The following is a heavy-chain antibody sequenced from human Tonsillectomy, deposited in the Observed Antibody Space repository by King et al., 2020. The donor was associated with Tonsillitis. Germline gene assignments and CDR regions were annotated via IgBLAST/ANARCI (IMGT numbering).Heavy chain of an antibody. CDR1: GFTFDDYA. CDR2: ICGGGWNT. D-gene: IGHD4-17*01. J-gene: IGHJ4*02. CDR3: AKDIRYGDSPEYFDY. V-gene: IGHV3-43*02. Sequence: VQLVESGGGVVQPGGSLRLFCAASGFTFDDYAMHWVRQAPGKGLEWVSLICGGGWNTYYADSVKGPLTISRDKSKNSLYLQMNSLRTEDTSLYYCAKDIRYGDSPEYFDYWGQGTLVTVSS.